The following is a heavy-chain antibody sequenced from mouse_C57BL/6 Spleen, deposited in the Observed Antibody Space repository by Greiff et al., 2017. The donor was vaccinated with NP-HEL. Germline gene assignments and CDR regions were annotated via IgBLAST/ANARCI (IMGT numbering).Heavy chain of an antibody. CDR2: ISYSGST. J-gene: IGHJ3*01. V-gene: IGHV3-1*01. D-gene: IGHD4-1*01. Sequence: EVKLQESGPGMVKPSQSLSLTCTVTGYSITSGYDWHWIRHFPGNKLEWMGYISYSGSTNYNPSLKSRISITHDTSKNHFFLKLNSVTTEDTATYYCARGLTPWFAYWGQGTLVTVSA. CDR3: ARGLTPWFAY. CDR1: GYSITSGYD.